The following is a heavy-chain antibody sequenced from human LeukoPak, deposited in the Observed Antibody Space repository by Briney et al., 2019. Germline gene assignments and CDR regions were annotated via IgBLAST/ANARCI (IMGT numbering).Heavy chain of an antibody. CDR1: GYTFTGYY. Sequence: ASVKVSCKAAGYTFTGYYMHWVRQAPGQGLEWMGRINPNSGGTNYAQKFQGRVTMTRDTSISTAYMELSRLRSDDTAVYYCARAREPGIAVTGTFDYWGQGTLVTVSS. D-gene: IGHD6-19*01. J-gene: IGHJ4*02. CDR3: ARAREPGIAVTGTFDY. CDR2: INPNSGGT. V-gene: IGHV1-2*06.